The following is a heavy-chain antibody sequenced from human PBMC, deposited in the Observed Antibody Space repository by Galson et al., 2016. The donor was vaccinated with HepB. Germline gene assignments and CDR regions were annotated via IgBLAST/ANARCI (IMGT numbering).Heavy chain of an antibody. Sequence: SLRLSCAASGFTFSTYSMNWVRQAPGKGLEWVSFISSSSSYIYYADSVKGRFTISRDNAKTSLYLQITGLRAEDTAVYYCARDAPILRFLYGMDVWGQGTTVTVPS. CDR1: GFTFSTYS. V-gene: IGHV3-21*01. CDR3: ARDAPILRFLYGMDV. J-gene: IGHJ6*02. CDR2: ISSSSSYI. D-gene: IGHD3-3*01.